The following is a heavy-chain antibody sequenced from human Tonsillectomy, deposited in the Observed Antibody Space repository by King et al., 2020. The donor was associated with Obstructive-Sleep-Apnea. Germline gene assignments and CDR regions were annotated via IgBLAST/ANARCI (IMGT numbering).Heavy chain of an antibody. V-gene: IGHV1-2*02. J-gene: IGHJ6*02. D-gene: IGHD3-10*01. CDR1: GYTFTGYY. CDR3: ARGRGFGNFFFDYCGMDV. CDR2: INPNSGGT. Sequence: VQLVESGAEVKKPGASVKVSCKASGYTFTGYYIHWVRQAPGQGLEWMGWINPNSGGTNSAQNFQGRVTMTRDTSISTAYMELSRLRSDDTAVYYCARGRGFGNFFFDYCGMDVWGQGTTVTVSS.